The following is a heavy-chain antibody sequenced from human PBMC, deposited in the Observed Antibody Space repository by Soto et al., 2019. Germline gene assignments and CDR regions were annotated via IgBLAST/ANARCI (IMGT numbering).Heavy chain of an antibody. D-gene: IGHD3-10*01. Sequence: EVQLLESGGGLVQPGESLRLSCVASKFTVSNSPMSWVRQAPGKGLEWVSGISPSGTYYADSVRGRFTISRDNSQNTLSLQMNSLRAEDTAVYYCAKEYYYGSTGAYDSWGQGTLVTVSS. CDR1: KFTVSNSP. CDR2: ISPSGT. CDR3: AKEYYYGSTGAYDS. J-gene: IGHJ4*02. V-gene: IGHV3-23*01.